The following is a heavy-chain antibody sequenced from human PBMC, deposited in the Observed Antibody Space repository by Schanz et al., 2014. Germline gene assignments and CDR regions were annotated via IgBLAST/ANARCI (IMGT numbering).Heavy chain of an antibody. CDR1: RYTFTSYG. D-gene: IGHD2-8*02. CDR3: ATMWGYCTATACQILEVLDV. J-gene: IGHJ3*01. V-gene: IGHV1-69*04. CDR2: VIPILGIA. Sequence: QVQLVQSGPEVKEPGASVKVSCEASRYTFTSYGISWVRQAPGQGLEWMGRVIPILGIANYAQKFQGRVTNTADKSASTAYMELTSLRSEDTAMYYCATMWGYCTATACQILEVLDVWGQGTMVTVSS.